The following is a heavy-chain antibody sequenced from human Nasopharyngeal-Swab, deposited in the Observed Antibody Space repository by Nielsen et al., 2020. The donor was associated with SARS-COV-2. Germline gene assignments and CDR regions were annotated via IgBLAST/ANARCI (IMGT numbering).Heavy chain of an antibody. D-gene: IGHD2-15*01. Sequence: SETLSLTCTVSGGSISSSSYYWGWIRQPPGKGLEWIGSFYYSGSTYYNPSLKSRVTISVDTSKNQFSLKLSSVTAADTAVYYCAGRYCSGGSCSGVQEGDVFDIWDPGTMVTVSS. V-gene: IGHV4-39*01. CDR1: GGSISSSSYY. J-gene: IGHJ3*02. CDR2: FYYSGST. CDR3: AGRYCSGGSCSGVQEGDVFDI.